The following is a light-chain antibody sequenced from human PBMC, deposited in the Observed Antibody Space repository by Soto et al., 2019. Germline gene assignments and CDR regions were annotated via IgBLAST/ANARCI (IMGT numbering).Light chain of an antibody. CDR1: SSNIGAGYD. Sequence: QSVLTQPPSVSGAPGQRVTISCTGSSSNIGAGYDVHWYRQLPGTAPKLLIYGNINRPSGVPDRFSGSKSGTSASLAITGLQAEDEADYYCPSYDSSLSGWVFGGGTKLTVL. V-gene: IGLV1-40*01. CDR2: GNI. J-gene: IGLJ3*02. CDR3: PSYDSSLSGWV.